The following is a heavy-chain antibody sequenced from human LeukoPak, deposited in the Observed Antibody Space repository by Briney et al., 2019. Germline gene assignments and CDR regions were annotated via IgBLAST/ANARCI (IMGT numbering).Heavy chain of an antibody. CDR1: GFTVSTNY. Sequence: GGSLRLSCAASGFTVSTNYMSWVRQAPGKGLEWVSVIYSGGSTYYADSVKGRFTISRDNSKNTLYLQMNSLRAEDTAVYYCANIPGANIPGQSGSYGAFDIWGQGTMVTISS. CDR3: ANIPGANIPGQSGSYGAFDI. V-gene: IGHV3-53*01. CDR2: IYSGGST. J-gene: IGHJ3*02. D-gene: IGHD1-26*01.